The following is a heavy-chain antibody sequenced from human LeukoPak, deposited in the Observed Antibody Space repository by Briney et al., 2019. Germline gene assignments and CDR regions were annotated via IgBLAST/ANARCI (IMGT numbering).Heavy chain of an antibody. J-gene: IGHJ4*02. Sequence: ASVKVSCKASGYTFNNYFMCWVRQAPGRGLDWVGWISPHSHTTHYAEKVQGRITMTTDTSTTTVYMELRSLRSDDTAVYFCARGQSMYYWGQGTPVTVSS. V-gene: IGHV1-18*01. CDR1: GYTFNNYF. CDR2: ISPHSHTT. D-gene: IGHD2-8*01. CDR3: ARGQSMYY.